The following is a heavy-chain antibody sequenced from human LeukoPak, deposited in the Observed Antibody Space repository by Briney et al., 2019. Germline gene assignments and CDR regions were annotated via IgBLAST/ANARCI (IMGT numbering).Heavy chain of an antibody. CDR2: INHSGST. V-gene: IGHV4-34*01. J-gene: IGHJ4*02. CDR3: ARGPLCSSTSCPIMYFNY. D-gene: IGHD2-2*01. CDR1: GGSFSGYY. Sequence: SETLSLTCAVYGGSFSGYYWSWIRQPPGKGLEWIGEINHSGSTNYNPSLESRVTISVDSSNNQFSLKLSSVTAADTAVYYCARGPLCSSTSCPIMYFNYWGQGTLVTVSS.